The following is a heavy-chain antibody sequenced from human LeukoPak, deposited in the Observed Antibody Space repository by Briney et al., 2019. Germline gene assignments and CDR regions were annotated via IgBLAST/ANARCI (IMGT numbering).Heavy chain of an antibody. CDR3: ARGPYYYDSSGYDY. CDR2: IWYDGSNK. D-gene: IGHD3-22*01. Sequence: GGSLRLSCEASGFTFSSYGMHWVRQAPGKGLEWVAVIWYDGSNKYYADSVKGRFTISRDNSKNTLYLQMNSLRAEDTAVYYCARGPYYYDSSGYDYWGQGTLVTVSS. CDR1: GFTFSSYG. J-gene: IGHJ4*02. V-gene: IGHV3-33*01.